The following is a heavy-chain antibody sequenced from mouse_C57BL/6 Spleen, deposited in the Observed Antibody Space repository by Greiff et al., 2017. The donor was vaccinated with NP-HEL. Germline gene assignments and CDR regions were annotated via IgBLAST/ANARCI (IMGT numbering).Heavy chain of an antibody. CDR3: ARSYGSSYNYFDY. J-gene: IGHJ2*01. CDR1: GYAFSSSW. D-gene: IGHD1-1*01. V-gene: IGHV1-82*01. Sequence: VQLQQSGPELVKPGASVKISCKASGYAFSSSWMNWVKQRPGKGLEWIGRIYPGDGDTNYNGKFKGKAKMTADKSYSTAYMQLSSLTSEDSAVYFCARSYGSSYNYFDYWGQGTTLTVSS. CDR2: IYPGDGDT.